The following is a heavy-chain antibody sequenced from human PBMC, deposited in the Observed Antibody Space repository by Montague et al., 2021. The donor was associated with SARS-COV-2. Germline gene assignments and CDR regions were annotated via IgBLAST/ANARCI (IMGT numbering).Heavy chain of an antibody. CDR3: ASSGITLTGLDAFDI. CDR2: TYYRSKWDS. Sequence: CAISGDSVSSKSVAWNWLRQSPSRGLEWLGRTYYRSKWDSDYAESVKRRLVITPDTSKNQVSLQLNFVIPKDTAVYFCASSGITLTGLDAFDIWGQGTMVTVSS. CDR1: GDSVSSKSVA. V-gene: IGHV6-1*01. J-gene: IGHJ3*02. D-gene: IGHD3-9*01.